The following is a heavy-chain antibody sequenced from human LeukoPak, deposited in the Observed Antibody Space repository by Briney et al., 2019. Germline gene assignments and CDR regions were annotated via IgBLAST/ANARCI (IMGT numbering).Heavy chain of an antibody. CDR2: INHSGST. D-gene: IGHD1-26*01. CDR3: ARGGHGSLPGGDY. CDR1: GGSFSGYY. J-gene: IGHJ4*02. V-gene: IGHV4-34*01. Sequence: SETLSLTCAVYGGSFSGYYWSWIRQPPGKGLEWIGEINHSGSTNYNPSLKSRVAISVDTSKNQFSLKLSSVTAADTAVYYCARGGHGSLPGGDYWGQGTLVTVSS.